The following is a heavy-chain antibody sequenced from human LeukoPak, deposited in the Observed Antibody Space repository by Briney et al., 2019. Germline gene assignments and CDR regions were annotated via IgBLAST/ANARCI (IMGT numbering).Heavy chain of an antibody. CDR2: MNPNSGNT. V-gene: IGHV1-8*01. J-gene: IGHJ4*02. D-gene: IGHD6-13*01. CDR3: ARGSLGSSWYILDY. Sequence: GASVKVSCKASGYTFTSYDINWVRQATGQGLEWMGWMNPNSGNTGYAQKFQGRVTMTRNTSISTAYMGLSSLRSEDTAVYYCARGSLGSSWYILDYWGQGTLVTASS. CDR1: GYTFTSYD.